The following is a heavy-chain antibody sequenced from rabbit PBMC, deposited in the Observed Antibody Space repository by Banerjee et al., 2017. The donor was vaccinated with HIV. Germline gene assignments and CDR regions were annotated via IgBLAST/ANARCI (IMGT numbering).Heavy chain of an antibody. V-gene: IGHV1S45*01. CDR1: GLDFSSSYW. J-gene: IGHJ3*01. Sequence: QQQLEESGGGLVKPEGSLTLTCKASGLDFSSSYWICWVRQAPGKGLEWIACIYVGSSGSTYYASWAKGRFTISKTSSTSVTLQMTSLTAADTATYFCARDNGLYNYGYAGYAYRLDLWGQGTPGHRL. CDR3: ARDNGLYNYGYAGYAYRLDL. D-gene: IGHD6-1*01. CDR2: IYVGSSGST.